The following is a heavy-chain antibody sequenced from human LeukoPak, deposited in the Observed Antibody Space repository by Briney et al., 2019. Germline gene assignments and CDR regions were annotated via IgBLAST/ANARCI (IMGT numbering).Heavy chain of an antibody. CDR1: GGSISSSSYY. V-gene: IGHV4-39*01. J-gene: IGHJ4*02. Sequence: PSETLSLTCTVSGGSISSSSYYWGWIRQPPGKGLEWIGSIYYSGSTYYNPSLKSRVTISVDTSKNQFSLKLSSVTAADTAVYYCARGIAAAGLLGTLDYWGQGTLVTVSS. CDR3: ARGIAAAGLLGTLDY. D-gene: IGHD6-13*01. CDR2: IYYSGST.